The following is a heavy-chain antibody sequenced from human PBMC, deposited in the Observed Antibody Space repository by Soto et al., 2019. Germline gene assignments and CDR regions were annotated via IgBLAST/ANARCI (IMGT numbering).Heavy chain of an antibody. V-gene: IGHV3-48*01. CDR1: GFTFSTYS. CDR3: ARPFFASSGSWAFYFAS. D-gene: IGHD3-10*01. Sequence: TGGSLRLSCAATGFTFSTYSVVWLRRAPGRGLEWNLYICRSFSPTHYADSVKGRFTISRDNAKTSLYLQMDSLRVEDTAVYYCARPFFASSGSWAFYFASWGRGALVPVS. J-gene: IGHJ4*02. CDR2: ICRSFSPT.